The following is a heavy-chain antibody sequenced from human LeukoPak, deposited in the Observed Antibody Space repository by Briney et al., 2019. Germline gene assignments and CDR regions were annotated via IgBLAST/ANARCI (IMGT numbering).Heavy chain of an antibody. CDR2: ISSSGTAV. V-gene: IGHV3-11*01. CDR3: ARATSDAFDI. J-gene: IGHJ3*02. Sequence: GGSLRLSCAAPGLTFSDYYMTWIRQAPGKGLEWVSYISSSGTAVYYPDSMKGRFTISRDNAKNSLYLQMNSLRAEDTAVYYCARATSDAFDIWGQGTMVTVSS. D-gene: IGHD6-6*01. CDR1: GLTFSDYY.